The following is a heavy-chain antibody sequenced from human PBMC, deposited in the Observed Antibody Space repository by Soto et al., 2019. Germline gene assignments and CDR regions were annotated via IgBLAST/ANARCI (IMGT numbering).Heavy chain of an antibody. Sequence: GGSLRLSCAASGFTFSSYAMSWVRQAPGKGLEWVSAISGSGGSTYYADSVKGRFTISRDNSKNTLYLQMNSLRAEDTAVYYCARDRGGWLQSPWNDFDYWGQGTLVTVSS. V-gene: IGHV3-23*01. CDR2: ISGSGGST. D-gene: IGHD1-1*01. J-gene: IGHJ4*02. CDR1: GFTFSSYA. CDR3: ARDRGGWLQSPWNDFDY.